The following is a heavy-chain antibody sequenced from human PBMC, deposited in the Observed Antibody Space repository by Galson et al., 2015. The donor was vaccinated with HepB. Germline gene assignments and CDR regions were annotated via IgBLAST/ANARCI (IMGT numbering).Heavy chain of an antibody. CDR3: ARIVDQGGKGVYFDL. CDR2: ISGSTDYI. Sequence: SLRLSCAATGFNSHQYAMHWVRQAAGKGLEWVSGISGSTDYIVYAESVRGRFTISRDNAKNSLYLQMDSLRPEDTALYYCARIVDQGGKGVYFDLWGRGTLVTVSS. V-gene: IGHV3-9*02. J-gene: IGHJ2*01. CDR1: GFNSHQYA. D-gene: IGHD4-23*01.